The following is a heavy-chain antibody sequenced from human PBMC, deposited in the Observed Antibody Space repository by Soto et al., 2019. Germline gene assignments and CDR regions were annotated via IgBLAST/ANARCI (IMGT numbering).Heavy chain of an antibody. CDR3: ARSIVVVTALDY. V-gene: IGHV1-3*05. Sequence: QVQLVQSGAEEKKPGASVQVSCKASGYTFTSYAMHWVRQAPGQRREWMGWINAGNGNTKYSQKFQGRVSITRDTSASTAYMEVSSLRSEDTAVYYCARSIVVVTALDYWGQGTLVTVSS. CDR2: INAGNGNT. D-gene: IGHD2-21*02. CDR1: GYTFTSYA. J-gene: IGHJ4*02.